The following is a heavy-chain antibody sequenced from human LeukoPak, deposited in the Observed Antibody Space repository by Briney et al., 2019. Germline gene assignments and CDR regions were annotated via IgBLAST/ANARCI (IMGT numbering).Heavy chain of an antibody. CDR1: GSTFRSYA. CDR2: IGVGGGST. D-gene: IGHD6-13*01. V-gene: IGHV3-23*01. Sequence: GGSLSLSGEASGSTFRSYALSWVAQAPGKGLEGASAIGVGGGSTYYADSVKGRFTISRDNSKNTLYLQMNSLRAEDTAVYYCAKESVDNVGSSWSPFDYWGQGTLVTVSS. CDR3: AKESVDNVGSSWSPFDY. J-gene: IGHJ4*02.